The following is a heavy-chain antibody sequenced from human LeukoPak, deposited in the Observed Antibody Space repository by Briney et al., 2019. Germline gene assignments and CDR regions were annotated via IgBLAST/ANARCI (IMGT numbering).Heavy chain of an antibody. D-gene: IGHD3/OR15-3a*01. CDR2: IIPIFGTA. CDR3: ARDGGLGYFDY. CDR1: GGTFSSYA. Sequence: SVKVSCMASGGTFSSYAISWVRQAPGQGLEWMGRIIPIFGTANYAQKFQGRVTITTDESTSTAYMELSSLRSEDTAVYYCARDGGLGYFDYWGQGTLVTVSS. V-gene: IGHV1-69*05. J-gene: IGHJ4*02.